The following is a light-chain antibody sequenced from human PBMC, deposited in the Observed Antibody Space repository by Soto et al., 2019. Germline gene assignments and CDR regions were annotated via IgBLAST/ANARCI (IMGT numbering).Light chain of an antibody. V-gene: IGKV3-20*01. CDR1: QVIGSRY. CDR3: QQFGSSIPHT. J-gene: IGKJ2*01. Sequence: IVMTQSPGTLSLSPGARATISCRASQVIGSRYLAWYHQKSGQAPRLLIYGASSMATGIPERFSGSGSGTDFNLTISRLEPEDFGVYYCQQFGSSIPHTFGQGTKLEIK. CDR2: GAS.